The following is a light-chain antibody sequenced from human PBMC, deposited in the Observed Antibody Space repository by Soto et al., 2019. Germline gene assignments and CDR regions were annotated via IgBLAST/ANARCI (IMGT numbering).Light chain of an antibody. CDR1: QGVLNRSKNKNY. V-gene: IGKV4-1*01. CDR2: WAS. Sequence: DIVMTQSPDSLAVSLGERATINCKSSQGVLNRSKNKNYIAWYQHKPGQPPKMLIYWASTRESGVPDRFSGSGSVTDFSLTITSLQAEDVAVYYCQEHNSLPWTFGQGTKVEI. CDR3: QEHNSLPWT. J-gene: IGKJ1*01.